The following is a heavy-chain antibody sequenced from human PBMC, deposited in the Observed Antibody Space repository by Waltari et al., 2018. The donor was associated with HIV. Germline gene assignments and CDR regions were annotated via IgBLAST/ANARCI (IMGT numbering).Heavy chain of an antibody. D-gene: IGHD2-21*02. V-gene: IGHV3-23*01. CDR2: ISGSGGST. Sequence: EVQLLESGGGLVQPGGSLRLSCAASGFTFSSYAISWARQAPGKGLEWVSAISGSGGSTYYADSVKGRFTISRDNSKNTLYLQMNSLRAEDTAVYYCAKDPPYCGGDCYLHYFDYWGQGTLVTVSS. CDR1: GFTFSSYA. J-gene: IGHJ4*02. CDR3: AKDPPYCGGDCYLHYFDY.